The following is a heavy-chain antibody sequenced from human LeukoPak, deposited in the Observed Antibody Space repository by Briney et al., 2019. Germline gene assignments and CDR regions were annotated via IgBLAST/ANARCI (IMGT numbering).Heavy chain of an antibody. J-gene: IGHJ4*02. CDR1: RFTVSNNY. V-gene: IGHV3-53*01. Sequence: GGSLRLSCAASRFTVSNNYMSWVRQAPGKELEWVSVIHSGGTTNYADSVQGRFTISRDNSKTTVYLHMNSLRAEDTAVYYCARDSDSGYGPFASWGQGTLVTVSS. CDR2: IHSGGTT. D-gene: IGHD5-12*01. CDR3: ARDSDSGYGPFAS.